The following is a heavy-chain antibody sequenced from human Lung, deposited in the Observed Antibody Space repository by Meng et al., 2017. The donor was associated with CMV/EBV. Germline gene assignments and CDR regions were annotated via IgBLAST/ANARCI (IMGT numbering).Heavy chain of an antibody. CDR3: ARGKQDAWELLAY. CDR1: VVSISSNIR. CDR2: IDDSGST. J-gene: IGHJ4*02. D-gene: IGHD1-26*01. Sequence: VLDSGPGRVKPSGTLSLTLWVSVVSISSNIRWTWVRQPPGKGLEWIGDIDDSGSTNYNPSLNSRISISLDKSKNHFSLKVNSVTAADTAVYYCARGKQDAWELLAYWGQGALVTVSS. V-gene: IGHV4-4*02.